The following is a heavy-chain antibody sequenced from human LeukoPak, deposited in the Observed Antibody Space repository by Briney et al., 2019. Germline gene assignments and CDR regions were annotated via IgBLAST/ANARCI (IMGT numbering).Heavy chain of an antibody. D-gene: IGHD5-18*01. CDR3: ARDSGYSYYFDY. J-gene: IGHJ4*02. CDR1: GGSINSYY. Sequence: SETLSLTCTVSGGSINSYYWSWIRQPPGKGLEWIGYIYYTGSTNYNPSLKSRVTISVDTSKNQFSLKLSFVTAADTAVYYCARDSGYSYYFDYWGQGTLVTVSS. V-gene: IGHV4-59*01. CDR2: IYYTGST.